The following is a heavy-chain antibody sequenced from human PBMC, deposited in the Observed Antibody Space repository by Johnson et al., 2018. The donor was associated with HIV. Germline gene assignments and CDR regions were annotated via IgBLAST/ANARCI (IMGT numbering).Heavy chain of an antibody. CDR2: ISYDGSNK. CDR1: GFTFSSYG. Sequence: QVQLVESGGGVVQPGRSLRLSCAASGFTFSSYGMHWVRQAPGKGLEWVAVISYDGSNKYYAESVKGQFTISRDTSKNTLYLQMNSLRTEDTAVYYCAQEGSSGWYHGLDAFDIWGQGAMVTVSS. V-gene: IGHV3-30*03. D-gene: IGHD6-19*01. CDR3: AQEGSSGWYHGLDAFDI. J-gene: IGHJ3*02.